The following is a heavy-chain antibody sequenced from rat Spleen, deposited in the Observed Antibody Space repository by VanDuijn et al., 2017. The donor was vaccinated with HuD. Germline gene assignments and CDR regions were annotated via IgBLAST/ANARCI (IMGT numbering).Heavy chain of an antibody. D-gene: IGHD5-1*01. CDR2: IIYDGSRT. V-gene: IGHV5S10*01. Sequence: EVQLVESGGGLVQPGRSLKLSCAASGFTFSDYGMAWVRQAPKKGLEWVATIIYDGSRTYYRDSVKGRFTISRDNAKSILYVQMDSLRPEDTATYDCATSGSYFDYCGQGGMVTVSS. CDR3: ATSGSYFDY. J-gene: IGHJ2*01. CDR1: GFTFSDYG.